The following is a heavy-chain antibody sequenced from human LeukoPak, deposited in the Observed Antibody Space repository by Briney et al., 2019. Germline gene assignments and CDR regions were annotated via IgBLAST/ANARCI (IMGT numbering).Heavy chain of an antibody. CDR3: ARTKWEPLYYFDY. V-gene: IGHV4-61*01. D-gene: IGHD1-26*01. CDR2: IYYSGST. Sequence: SQTLSLTCTVSGGSISSGSYYWSWIRQPPGKGLEWIGYIYYSGSTNYNPSLKSRVTISVDTSKNQFSLKLSSVTAADTAVYYCARTKWEPLYYFDYWGQGTLVTVSS. CDR1: GGSISSGSYY. J-gene: IGHJ4*02.